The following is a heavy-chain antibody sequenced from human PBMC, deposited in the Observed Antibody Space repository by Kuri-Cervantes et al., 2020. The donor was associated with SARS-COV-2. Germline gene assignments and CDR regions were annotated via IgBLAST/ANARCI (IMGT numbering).Heavy chain of an antibody. CDR1: GGSFSGYY. V-gene: IGHV4-34*01. Sequence: SETLSLTCAVYGGSFSGYYWSWIRQPPGKGLEWIGEINHSGSTNYNLSLKSRVTIPVDTSKNQFSLKLSSVTAADTAVYYCARHRWFDPWGQGTLVTVSS. D-gene: IGHD1-14*01. CDR2: INHSGST. J-gene: IGHJ5*02. CDR3: ARHRWFDP.